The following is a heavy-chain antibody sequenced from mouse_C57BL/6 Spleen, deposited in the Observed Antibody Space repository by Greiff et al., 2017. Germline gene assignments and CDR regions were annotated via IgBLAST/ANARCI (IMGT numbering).Heavy chain of an antibody. Sequence: VQLQQSGAVLVRPGTSVKVSCKASGYAFTNYLIEWVKQRPGQGLEWIGVINPGSGGTNYNEKFKGKATLTADKSSSTAYMQLSSLTSEDSAVYFCARFGATVVAEDAMDYWGQGTSVTVSS. CDR3: ARFGATVVAEDAMDY. J-gene: IGHJ4*01. D-gene: IGHD1-1*01. CDR1: GYAFTNYL. CDR2: INPGSGGT. V-gene: IGHV1-54*01.